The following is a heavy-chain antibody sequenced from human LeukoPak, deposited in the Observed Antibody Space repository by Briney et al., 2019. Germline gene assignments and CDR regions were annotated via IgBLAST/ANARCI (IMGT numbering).Heavy chain of an antibody. J-gene: IGHJ5*02. Sequence: QPGGSLRLSCAASGFTFSNYDMSSVRQAPGKGLEWVSSISDSGGGTYYADSVKGRFTISRDNSKNTLYLQMTNLRAADTAVYYCAKDLSRAVAADWFDPWDQGSLVTVSS. CDR1: GFTFSNYD. V-gene: IGHV3-23*01. CDR2: ISDSGGGT. D-gene: IGHD6-19*01. CDR3: AKDLSRAVAADWFDP.